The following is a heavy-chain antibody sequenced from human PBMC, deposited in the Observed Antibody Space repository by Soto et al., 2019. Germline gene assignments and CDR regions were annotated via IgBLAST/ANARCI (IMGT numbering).Heavy chain of an antibody. V-gene: IGHV3-11*01. CDR3: AKAMYSSKTDFDY. J-gene: IGHJ4*02. D-gene: IGHD6-13*01. Sequence: PVGSLRLSCVASGFTFSDYYMSWFRQAPGKGLEWVSYISSGSSTISYSDSVKGRFTISRDSAKNSLYLQMNSLRAEDTAVYYCAKAMYSSKTDFDYWGQGTLVTVSS. CDR1: GFTFSDYY. CDR2: ISSGSSTI.